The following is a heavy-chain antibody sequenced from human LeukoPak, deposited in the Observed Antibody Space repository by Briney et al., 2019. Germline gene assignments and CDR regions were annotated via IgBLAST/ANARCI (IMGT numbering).Heavy chain of an antibody. CDR3: ARYHYYDTKWFDP. CDR1: GGSISTSNYX. J-gene: IGHJ5*02. Sequence: SSETLSLTCTVSGGSISTSNYXWTXIRQPXGKGLEXIGTLSYSGDTYYXPSLTSRVTISVDKSKNQFSLKLSSVTAADTAVYYCARYHYYDTKWFDPWGQGTLVTVSS. D-gene: IGHD3-22*01. V-gene: IGHV4-39*01. CDR2: LSYSGDT.